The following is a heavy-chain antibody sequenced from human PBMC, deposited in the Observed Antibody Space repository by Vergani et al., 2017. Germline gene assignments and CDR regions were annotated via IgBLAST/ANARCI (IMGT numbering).Heavy chain of an antibody. CDR3: ASRLDGGNSDYFDY. D-gene: IGHD4-23*01. V-gene: IGHV1-69*04. CDR1: GGTFSSYA. J-gene: IGHJ4*02. CDR2: IIPILGIA. Sequence: QVQLVQSGAEVKKPGSSVKVSCKASGGTFSSYAISWVRQAPGQGLEWMGRIIPILGIANYAQKFQGRVTITAEKSTSTAYMELSSLRSEDTAVYYCASRLDGGNSDYFDYWGQGTLVTVSS.